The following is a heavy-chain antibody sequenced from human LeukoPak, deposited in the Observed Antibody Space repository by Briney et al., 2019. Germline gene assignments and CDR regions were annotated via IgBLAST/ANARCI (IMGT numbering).Heavy chain of an antibody. CDR2: LPPDELDI. J-gene: IGHJ4*02. Sequence: GGSLRLSCAASGFTFTNYWMHWVRQAPGMGLVWVSRLPPDELDIIYADSVKGRFTISRDNSKNTLYLQMNSLRAEDTAVYYCATTMTTFFDYWGQGTLVTVSS. V-gene: IGHV3-74*01. CDR3: ATTMTTFFDY. CDR1: GFTFTNYW. D-gene: IGHD3-16*01.